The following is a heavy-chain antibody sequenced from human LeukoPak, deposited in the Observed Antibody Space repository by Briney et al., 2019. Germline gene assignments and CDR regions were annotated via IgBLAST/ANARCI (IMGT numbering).Heavy chain of an antibody. CDR2: IRKDGSST. CDR3: ERGNWGPEF. J-gene: IGHJ4*02. V-gene: IGHV3-74*01. CDR1: GFNLNSFY. D-gene: IGHD3-16*01. Sequence: GGSLRLSCVVSGFNLNSFYMDWVRQAPGKGLVWVGGIRKDGSSTGYAHSVQGRFSISRETDKNTVYLEMNSLRPDDTGVYFCERGNWGPEFWGQGTLVTVSS.